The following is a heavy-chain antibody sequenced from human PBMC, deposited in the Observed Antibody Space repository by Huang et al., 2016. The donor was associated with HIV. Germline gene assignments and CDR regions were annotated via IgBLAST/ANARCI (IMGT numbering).Heavy chain of an antibody. J-gene: IGHJ4*02. CDR3: ARGFNYYASDNLGVYYFDS. CDR1: GGAFRGSS. Sequence: QVQLKQWGAGLLKPSETLSLTCAVYGGAFRGSSRTWIRQFPEKGLEWIGDINHNGKIIYNPSLSARVTISTDTSKNHFSLHLTSVTAADTALYYCARGFNYYASDNLGVYYFDSWGLGTLVTVSP. CDR2: INHNGKI. D-gene: IGHD3-10*01. V-gene: IGHV4-34*02.